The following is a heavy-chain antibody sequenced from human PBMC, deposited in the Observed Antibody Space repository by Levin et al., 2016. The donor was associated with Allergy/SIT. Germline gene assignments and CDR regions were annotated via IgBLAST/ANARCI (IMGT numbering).Heavy chain of an antibody. V-gene: IGHV3-15*01. D-gene: IGHD1-26*01. Sequence: GESLKISCAASGFTFSNAWMSWVRQAPGKGLEWVGRIKSKTDGGTTDYAAPVKGRFTISRDDSKNTLYLQMNSLKTEDTAVYYCTTDRRWELLTRQYYYYYGMDVWGQGTTVTVSS. CDR3: TTDRRWELLTRQYYYYYGMDV. J-gene: IGHJ6*02. CDR1: GFTFSNAW. CDR2: IKSKTDGGTT.